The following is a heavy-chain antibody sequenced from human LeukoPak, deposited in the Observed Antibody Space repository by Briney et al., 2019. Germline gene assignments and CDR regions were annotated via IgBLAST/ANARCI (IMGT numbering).Heavy chain of an antibody. CDR2: INPNSGGT. D-gene: IGHD3-16*01. V-gene: IGHV1-2*02. Sequence: ASVKVSYKPSGYTFTGYYMHWVRQAPGQGLEWMGWINPNSGGTNYARKFQGRVTMTRDTSISTAYMELSRLRSDDTAVYYCAREGDTNWSDPWGQGTLVTVSS. J-gene: IGHJ5*02. CDR1: GYTFTGYY. CDR3: AREGDTNWSDP.